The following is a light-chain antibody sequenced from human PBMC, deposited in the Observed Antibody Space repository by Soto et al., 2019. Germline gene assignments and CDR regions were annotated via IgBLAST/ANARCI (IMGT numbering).Light chain of an antibody. J-gene: IGKJ2*01. V-gene: IGKV1-16*02. CDR1: QDISKN. CDR2: AAS. Sequence: DIQMTQSPASLSAFLGDRATITCRASQDISKNLAWFQQRPGKAPTTLIYAASSWQTAVPSNFSGSGSGTDFTLTISSLQPEDVATYYCQQYINFPYTFGQGTKLEIK. CDR3: QQYINFPYT.